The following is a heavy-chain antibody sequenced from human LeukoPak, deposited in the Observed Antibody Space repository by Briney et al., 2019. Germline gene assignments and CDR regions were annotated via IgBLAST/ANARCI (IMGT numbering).Heavy chain of an antibody. CDR1: GFTFSSYA. J-gene: IGHJ4*02. CDR2: ISYDGSNK. D-gene: IGHD2-2*01. Sequence: GRSLRLSCAASGFTFSSYAMHWVRQAPGKGLEWVAVISYDGSNKYYADSVKGRFTISRDNSKNTLYLQMYSLRAEDTAVYYCARDCSSTSCYPDYWGQGTLVTVSS. CDR3: ARDCSSTSCYPDY. V-gene: IGHV3-30*01.